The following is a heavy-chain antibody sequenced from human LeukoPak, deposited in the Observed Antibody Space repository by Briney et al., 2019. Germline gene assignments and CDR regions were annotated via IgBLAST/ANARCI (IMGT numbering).Heavy chain of an antibody. CDR3: ARDNYDYVWGSVL. J-gene: IGHJ4*02. V-gene: IGHV3-53*01. D-gene: IGHD3-16*01. Sequence: GGSLRLSCAASGFTFSSYGMSWVRQAPGKGLEWVSVIYSGGSTYYADSVKGRFTISRDNSKNTLYLQMNSLRAEGTAVYYCARDNYDYVWGSVLWGQGTLVTVSS. CDR2: IYSGGST. CDR1: GFTFSSYG.